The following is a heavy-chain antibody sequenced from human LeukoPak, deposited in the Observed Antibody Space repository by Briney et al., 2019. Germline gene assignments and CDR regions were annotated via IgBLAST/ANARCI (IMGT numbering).Heavy chain of an antibody. J-gene: IGHJ4*02. V-gene: IGHV1-18*01. Sequence: GASVKVSCKASDYTFTSYGIGWVRQAPGQGLEWMGWISAYNGNTNYAQKLQGRVTMTTDTSTSTAYMELRSLRSEDTAVYYCATGLVGAIMDFDYWGQGTLVAVSS. CDR1: DYTFTSYG. D-gene: IGHD1-26*01. CDR2: ISAYNGNT. CDR3: ATGLVGAIMDFDY.